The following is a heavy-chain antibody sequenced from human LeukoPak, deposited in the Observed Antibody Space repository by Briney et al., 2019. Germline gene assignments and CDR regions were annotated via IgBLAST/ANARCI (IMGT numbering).Heavy chain of an antibody. J-gene: IGHJ4*02. CDR3: ARERGWSFDY. V-gene: IGHV3-30*02. D-gene: IGHD6-19*01. Sequence: GGSLRLSCAASGFTFSSYGMHWVRQAPGKGLEWVAFIRYDGSNKYYADSVKGRFTISRDNAKNTLYLQMNSLRAEDTAVYYCARERGWSFDYWGQGTLVTVSS. CDR1: GFTFSSYG. CDR2: IRYDGSNK.